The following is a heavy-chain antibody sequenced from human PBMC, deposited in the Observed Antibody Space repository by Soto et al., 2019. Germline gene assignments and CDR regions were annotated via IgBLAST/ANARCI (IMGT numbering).Heavy chain of an antibody. Sequence: QVQLVESGGGVVQPGRPLRLSCAASGFTFSSYAMHWVRQAPGKGLEWVAVISYDGSNKYYADSVKGRFTISRDNSKNTLYLQMNSLRAEDTAVYYCARDHVVVAATFRASYYGMDVWGQGTTVTVSS. CDR2: ISYDGSNK. V-gene: IGHV3-30-3*01. CDR1: GFTFSSYA. CDR3: ARDHVVVAATFRASYYGMDV. J-gene: IGHJ6*02. D-gene: IGHD2-15*01.